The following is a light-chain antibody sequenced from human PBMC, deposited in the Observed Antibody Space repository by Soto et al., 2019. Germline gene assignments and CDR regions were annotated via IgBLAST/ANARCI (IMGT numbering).Light chain of an antibody. CDR2: DSS. V-gene: IGKV1-5*01. CDR1: QRVRSW. CDR3: QHYHSFSIP. J-gene: IGKJ5*01. Sequence: QVTKSPATLSASVGDRVTITGRASQRVRSWLAWYQQRPGRAPRLLIYDSSSLESGVPSTFSGSGSGTEFSLTISNLRPDDFATYYSQHYHSFSIPFGQGTQLEIK.